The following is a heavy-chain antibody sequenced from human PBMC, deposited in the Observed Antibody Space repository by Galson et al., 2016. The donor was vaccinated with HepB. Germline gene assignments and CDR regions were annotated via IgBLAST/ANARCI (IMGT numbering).Heavy chain of an antibody. J-gene: IGHJ4*02. CDR1: GYTFTGYY. CDR3: ARGRAESSSWYGGIDF. CDR2: VNPRSGGT. Sequence: SVKVSCKASGYTFTGYYMHWMRQAPGQGLEWMGWVNPRSGGTNFARKFQDSVTLTRDTSINTAYMDLSRLSSDDTAVYYCARGRAESSSWYGGIDFWGQGTLVTVSS. V-gene: IGHV1-2*02. D-gene: IGHD6-13*01.